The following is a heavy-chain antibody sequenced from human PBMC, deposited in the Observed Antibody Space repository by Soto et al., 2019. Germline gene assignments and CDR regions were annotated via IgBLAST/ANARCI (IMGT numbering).Heavy chain of an antibody. CDR3: ERGSGYWFTFDY. D-gene: IGHD3-22*01. Sequence: EVQLVESGGGLVQPGGSLRLSCAASGFTFSSYWMHWVRQAPGKGLVWVSRINSDGSSTSYPDSVKGRFTISRDNAKNTLYLQMNSLRAEDTAVYYCERGSGYWFTFDYWGQGTLVTVSS. CDR1: GFTFSSYW. CDR2: INSDGSST. J-gene: IGHJ4*02. V-gene: IGHV3-74*01.